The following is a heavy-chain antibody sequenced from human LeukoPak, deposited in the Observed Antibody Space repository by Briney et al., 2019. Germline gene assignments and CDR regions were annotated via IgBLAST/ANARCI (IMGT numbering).Heavy chain of an antibody. J-gene: IGHJ5*02. D-gene: IGHD1-26*01. CDR3: ARDPIVGATLGLFDP. CDR1: GGSISSYY. Sequence: SETLSLTCTVSGGSISSYYWSWIRQPAGKGLEWIGRIYTSGGTNYNPSLKSRVTMSVDTSKNQFSLKLSSVTAADTAVYYCARDPIVGATLGLFDPWGQGTLVTVSS. CDR2: IYTSGGT. V-gene: IGHV4-4*07.